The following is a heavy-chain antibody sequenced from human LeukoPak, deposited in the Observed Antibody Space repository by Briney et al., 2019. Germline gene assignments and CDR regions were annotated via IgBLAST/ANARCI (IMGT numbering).Heavy chain of an antibody. CDR2: ISAYNGNT. CDR3: ARRVRAGIIGGSYYWFDP. V-gene: IGHV1-18*01. CDR1: GYTFTSYG. J-gene: IGHJ5*02. Sequence: ASVKVSCKASGYTFTSYGISWVRQAPGQGLEWMGWISAYNGNTNYAQKLQGRVTMTTDTSTSTAYMELRSLRSDDTAVYYCARRVRAGIIGGSYYWFDPWGQGTLVTVSS. D-gene: IGHD1-26*01.